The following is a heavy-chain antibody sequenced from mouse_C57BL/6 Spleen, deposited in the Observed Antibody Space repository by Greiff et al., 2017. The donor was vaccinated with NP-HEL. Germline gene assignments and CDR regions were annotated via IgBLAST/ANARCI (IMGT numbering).Heavy chain of an antibody. V-gene: IGHV5-17*01. J-gene: IGHJ3*01. Sequence: EVKLVESGGGLVKPGGSLKLSCAASGFTFSDYGMHWVRQAPEKGLEWVAYISSGSSTIYYADTVKGRFTISRDNAKNTLFLQMTSLRSEDTAMYYCTQESGEIYYEYDVGFAYWGQGTLVTVSA. CDR1: GFTFSDYG. CDR2: ISSGSSTI. D-gene: IGHD2-4*01. CDR3: TQESGEIYYEYDVGFAY.